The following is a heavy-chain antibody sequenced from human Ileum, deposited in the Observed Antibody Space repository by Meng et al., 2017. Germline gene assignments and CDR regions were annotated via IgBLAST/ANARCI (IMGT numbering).Heavy chain of an antibody. D-gene: IGHD2-2*01. CDR3: GPESTGDD. J-gene: IGHJ4*02. Sequence: EVQLVVSGGGVVQSGWFRRLSCVASGFTFSSYWMHWFHQASGKGLVWLSLINHDGRGTHDADDVTCRFTISRDNGKNTLYLQINSLRAEDTGVYYCGPESTGDDWGQGTLVTVSS. CDR1: GFTFSSYW. CDR2: INHDGRGT. V-gene: IGHV3-74*01.